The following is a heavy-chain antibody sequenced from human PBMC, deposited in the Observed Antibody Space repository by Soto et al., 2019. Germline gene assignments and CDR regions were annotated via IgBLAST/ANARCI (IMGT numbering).Heavy chain of an antibody. J-gene: IGHJ4*02. CDR1: GGTFSSYT. Sequence: QVQLVQSGAEVKKPGSSVKVSCKASGGTFSSYTISWVRQAPGQGLEWMGRIIPILGIANYAQKFQGRVTITASKSTSTAYIGVNSTRSEDTAVYYCGRGGGDSNPIDYWGQGTLVTVSS. CDR2: IIPILGIA. CDR3: GRGGGDSNPIDY. V-gene: IGHV1-69*02. D-gene: IGHD6-13*01.